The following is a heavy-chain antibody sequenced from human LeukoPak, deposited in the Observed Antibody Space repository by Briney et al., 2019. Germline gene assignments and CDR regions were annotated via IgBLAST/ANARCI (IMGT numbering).Heavy chain of an antibody. J-gene: IGHJ6*03. CDR3: ARGSHTVINRYYMDV. Sequence: GRSLRLSCAASGFTFSSYGMRWVRQAPGKGLEWVAVIWYDGSNKYYADSVKGRFTISRDNSKNTLYLQMNSLRAEDTAVYYCARGSHTVINRYYMDVWGKGTTVTVSS. CDR1: GFTFSSYG. V-gene: IGHV3-33*01. CDR2: IWYDGSNK.